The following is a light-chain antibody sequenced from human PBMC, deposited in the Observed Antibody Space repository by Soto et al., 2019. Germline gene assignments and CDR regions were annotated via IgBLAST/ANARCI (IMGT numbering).Light chain of an antibody. CDR1: SSDVGSYNY. J-gene: IGLJ1*01. V-gene: IGLV2-11*01. Sequence: QSALTQPRSVSGSPGQSVTLSCTGTSSDVGSYNYVSWYQQHPGKAPKLMIDDVNKRPSGVPDRFSGSRSGNTASLTISGLQAEDEAAYYCQSYDSRLSDYVFGTGTKLTVL. CDR3: QSYDSRLSDYV. CDR2: DVN.